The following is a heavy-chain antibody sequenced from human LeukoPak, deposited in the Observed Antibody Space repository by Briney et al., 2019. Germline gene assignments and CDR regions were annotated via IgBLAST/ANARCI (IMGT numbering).Heavy chain of an antibody. V-gene: IGHV3-23*01. D-gene: IGHD2-21*01. CDR1: GITFSTIG. J-gene: IGHJ4*02. CDR3: ANVVGGY. Sequence: GGSLRLSCAVSGITFSTIGVSWVRQAPGKGLKWVSIISKSGGSTFYADHVRGRFTVSRDNSKDMLYLQMNTLSSEDTDVYYCANVVGGYWGQGTLVTVSS. CDR2: ISKSGGST.